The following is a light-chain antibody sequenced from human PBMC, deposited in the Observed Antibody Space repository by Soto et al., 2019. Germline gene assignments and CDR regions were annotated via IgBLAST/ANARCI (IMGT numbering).Light chain of an antibody. Sequence: DIPMTQIPSTLSGSVGDRGTITCRASQTICSWLAWYQQKTGKAPKHLLYKESTLKSRVPSRFHGSGSGTEFTLTISSLHPDDFATYYYQHYNSYSEAFGQGTKVELK. CDR1: QTICSW. J-gene: IGKJ1*01. CDR2: KES. V-gene: IGKV1-5*03. CDR3: QHYNSYSEA.